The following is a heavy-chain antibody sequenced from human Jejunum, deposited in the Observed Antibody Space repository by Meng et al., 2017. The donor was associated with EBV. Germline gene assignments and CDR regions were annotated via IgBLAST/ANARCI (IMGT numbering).Heavy chain of an antibody. CDR3: ARLGGYASGTYYPIDP. J-gene: IGHJ5*02. V-gene: IGHV4-34*01. D-gene: IGHD3-10*01. CDR1: GGLFSDYY. CDR2: INHGGGA. Sequence: LARWGAGLWTPSVTLSLPCAVYGGLFSDYYWTWIRQPPGRGLEWIGEINHGGGAIYNPSLKSRVTISVDTSKNQFSLKLSSVTAADTAVYYCARLGGYASGTYYPIDPWGQGTLVTVSS.